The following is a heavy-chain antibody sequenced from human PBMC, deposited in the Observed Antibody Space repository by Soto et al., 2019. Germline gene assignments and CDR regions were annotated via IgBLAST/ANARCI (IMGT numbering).Heavy chain of an antibody. Sequence: SETLSLTCTVSGGSISNKRYYWGWIRQPPGKGLEWIGSIHYSGSTYDNPSLKSRVTISVDTSKNQLSLKLKSVTAADTVVYYCARHVSLGYCTPTSCDLLSWFDACRQRPQVTVSS. CDR1: GGSISNKRYY. CDR2: IHYSGST. CDR3: ARHVSLGYCTPTSCDLLSWFDA. V-gene: IGHV4-39*01. D-gene: IGHD2-2*01. J-gene: IGHJ5*02.